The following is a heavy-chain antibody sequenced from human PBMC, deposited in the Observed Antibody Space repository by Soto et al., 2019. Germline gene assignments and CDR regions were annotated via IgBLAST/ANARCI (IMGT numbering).Heavy chain of an antibody. CDR2: INTNSGGT. D-gene: IGHD6-13*01. CDR3: ARSRVGYSSIWYYFDY. CDR1: GYTFTGYY. J-gene: IGHJ4*02. V-gene: IGHV1-2*04. Sequence: ASVKVSCKASGYTFTGYYMHWVRQAPGQGLEWMGWINTNSGGTNYAQKFQGWVTMTRDTSISTAYMELSRLRSDDTAVYYCARSRVGYSSIWYYFDYWGQGTLVTVSS.